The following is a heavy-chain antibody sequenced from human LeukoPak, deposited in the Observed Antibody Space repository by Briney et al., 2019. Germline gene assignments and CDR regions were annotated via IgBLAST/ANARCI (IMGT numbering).Heavy chain of an antibody. V-gene: IGHV3-66*01. CDR1: GFTVSNNY. D-gene: IGHD6-19*01. CDR2: IYSADTT. Sequence: GGSLRLSCAASGFTVSNNYMSWVRQAPGKGLEWVSIIYSADTTYYADSVKGRFTISRDNSKNTLYLQMNSLRAEDTAVYSCARDSGSSGWYAFDIWGQGTMVTVSS. CDR3: ARDSGSSGWYAFDI. J-gene: IGHJ3*02.